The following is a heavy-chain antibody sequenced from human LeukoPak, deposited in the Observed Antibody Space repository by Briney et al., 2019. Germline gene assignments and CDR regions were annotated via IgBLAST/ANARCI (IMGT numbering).Heavy chain of an antibody. CDR3: ARDSRRVGATGGSDY. J-gene: IGHJ4*02. CDR2: ISWNSGSI. D-gene: IGHD1-26*01. CDR1: GLTFDDYA. V-gene: IGHV3-9*01. Sequence: GGSLRLSCAASGLTFDDYAMHWVRQAPGKGLEWVSGISWNSGSIGYADSVKGRFTISRDNAKNSLYLQLNSLRADDTAVYYCARDSRRVGATGGSDYWGQGTLVTVSS.